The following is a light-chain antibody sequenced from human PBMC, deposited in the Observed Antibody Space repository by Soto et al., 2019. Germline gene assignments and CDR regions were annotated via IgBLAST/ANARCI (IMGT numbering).Light chain of an antibody. V-gene: IGKV3-20*01. CDR2: IAS. CDR3: QQYGTSPWT. J-gene: IGKJ1*01. Sequence: EIVLTQSPGTLSLFAGERATLSCRATQSISSNYLAWYQQKPGQAPRLLIYIASRRATGIPDRFSGSGSGTDFTLTISRLEPEDSAVYYCQQYGTSPWTFGQGTKVAIK. CDR1: QSISSNY.